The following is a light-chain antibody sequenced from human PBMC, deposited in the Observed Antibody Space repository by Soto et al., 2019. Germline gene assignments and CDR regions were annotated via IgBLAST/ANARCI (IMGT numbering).Light chain of an antibody. J-gene: IGKJ1*01. V-gene: IGKV1-39*01. CDR1: QSISTY. CDR2: TAS. Sequence: DIQMTQSPSSLSASVGDRVTITCRASQSISTYLNWYQQKPGKAPELLIYTASNLHSGVPSRFSGSGSGTDFTLTISSLQPEDFATYYCQQSYSTPRTFGQGTKVEIK. CDR3: QQSYSTPRT.